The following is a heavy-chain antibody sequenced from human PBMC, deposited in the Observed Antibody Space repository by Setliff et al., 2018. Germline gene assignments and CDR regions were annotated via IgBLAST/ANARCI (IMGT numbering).Heavy chain of an antibody. D-gene: IGHD6-6*01. Sequence: RASVKVSCKASGYTFTSYYMHWVRQAPGQGLEWMGIINPSGGSTSYAQKFQGRVTMTRDTSTSTVYMELSSLRSEDTAVYYCARDTRGYSSSSGVDYWGQGTLVTSPQ. CDR1: GYTFTSYY. J-gene: IGHJ4*02. CDR2: INPSGGST. V-gene: IGHV1-46*01. CDR3: ARDTRGYSSSSGVDY.